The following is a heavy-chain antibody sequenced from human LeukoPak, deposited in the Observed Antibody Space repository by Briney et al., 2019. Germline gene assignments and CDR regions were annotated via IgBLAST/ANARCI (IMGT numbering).Heavy chain of an antibody. CDR2: INHNGEMI. J-gene: IGHJ4*02. CDR3: AKGSYDFWSGYDY. CDR1: GFTFSNYV. D-gene: IGHD3-3*01. V-gene: IGHV3-23*01. Sequence: GGSLRLSCAASGFTFSNYVMSWVRQAPGKGLEWVSYINHNGEMIFYPDFVKGRFTISRDNSKNTLYLQMNSLRAEDTAVYYCAKGSYDFWSGYDYWGQGTLVTVSS.